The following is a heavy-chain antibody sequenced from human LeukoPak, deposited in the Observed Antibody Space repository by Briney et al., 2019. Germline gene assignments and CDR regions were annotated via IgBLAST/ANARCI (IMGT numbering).Heavy chain of an antibody. Sequence: PSETLSLTCTVSGGSISAYYWSWIRQPPGKGLEWIGYIYNSGSANYNPSLQSRVTILIDTSKKQFSLKVSSVTAADTAVYYCAREAAVGTGGFDYWGQGTLVTVSS. CDR3: AREAAVGTGGFDY. CDR2: IYNSGSA. V-gene: IGHV4-59*01. J-gene: IGHJ4*02. D-gene: IGHD6-13*01. CDR1: GGSISAYY.